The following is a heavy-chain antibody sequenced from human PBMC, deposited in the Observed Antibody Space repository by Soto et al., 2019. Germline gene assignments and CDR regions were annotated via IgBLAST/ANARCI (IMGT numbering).Heavy chain of an antibody. V-gene: IGHV4-34*01. CDR1: GGSFSGYY. D-gene: IGHD3-22*01. Sequence: QVQLQQWGAGLLKPSETLSLTCAVYGGSFSGYYWSWIRQPPGKGLEWIGEINHSGSTNYNPSLKSRVTISVDTSKNQFSLKLSSVTAADTAVYYCARAKPSYYYDSSAPNWFDPWGQGTLVTVSS. CDR3: ARAKPSYYYDSSAPNWFDP. J-gene: IGHJ5*02. CDR2: INHSGST.